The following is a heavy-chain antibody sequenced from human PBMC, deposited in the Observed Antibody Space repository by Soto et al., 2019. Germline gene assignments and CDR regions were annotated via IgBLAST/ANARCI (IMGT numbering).Heavy chain of an antibody. Sequence: ASVKVSCKASGYTFTSYGISWVRQAPGQGPEWMGWISAYNGNTNYAQKLQGRVTMITDTSTSTAYMELRSLRSDDTAVYYCAGRYCSSTSCPNWFDPWGQGTLVTVSS. V-gene: IGHV1-18*01. J-gene: IGHJ5*02. CDR3: AGRYCSSTSCPNWFDP. D-gene: IGHD2-2*01. CDR1: GYTFTSYG. CDR2: ISAYNGNT.